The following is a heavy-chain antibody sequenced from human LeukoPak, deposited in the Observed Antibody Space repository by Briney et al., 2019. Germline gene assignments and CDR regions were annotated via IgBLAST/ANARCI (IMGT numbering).Heavy chain of an antibody. CDR2: ISGNNDNP. V-gene: IGHV1-18*01. D-gene: IGHD2-2*01. CDR3: ARDGTSTDDY. Sequence: ASVRVSFKTSGYTFSNFGINWVRQAPGQGLEWMGWISGNNDNPNYGQKFQGRFTVTTDSSTSTAYMELRNLRFDDTAVYYCARDGTSTDDYWGQGTLVTVSS. J-gene: IGHJ4*02. CDR1: GYTFSNFG.